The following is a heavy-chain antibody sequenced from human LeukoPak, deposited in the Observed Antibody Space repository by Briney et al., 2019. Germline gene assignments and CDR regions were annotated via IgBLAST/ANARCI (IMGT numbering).Heavy chain of an antibody. V-gene: IGHV3-48*01. CDR1: GFTFSSYG. J-gene: IGHJ6*03. CDR3: AREGTYGSGDHYHYYMDV. Sequence: PGGSLRLSCVASGFTFSSYGMNWVRQAPGKGLEWVSYIRSSGTTIYSADSVKGRFTISRDNAKNSVYLQMNSLRAEDTAVYYCAREGTYGSGDHYHYYMDVWGRGTTVTVSS. D-gene: IGHD3-10*01. CDR2: IRSSGTTI.